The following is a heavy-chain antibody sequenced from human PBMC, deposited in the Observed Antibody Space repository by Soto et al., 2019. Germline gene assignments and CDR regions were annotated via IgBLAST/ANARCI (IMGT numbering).Heavy chain of an antibody. CDR3: ARSLIVVPAINWFDP. Sequence: SETLSLTCTVSGGSISSYYWSWIRQPPGKGLEWIGYIYYSGSTNYNPSLKSRVTISVDTSKNQFSLKLSSVTAAGTAVYYCARSLIVVPAINWFDPWGQGTLVTVSS. D-gene: IGHD2-2*01. CDR1: GGSISSYY. V-gene: IGHV4-59*01. CDR2: IYYSGST. J-gene: IGHJ5*02.